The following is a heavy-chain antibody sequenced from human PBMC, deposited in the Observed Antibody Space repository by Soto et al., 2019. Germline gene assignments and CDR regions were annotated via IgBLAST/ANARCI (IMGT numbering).Heavy chain of an antibody. V-gene: IGHV3-23*01. CDR2: ISGSGGST. CDR1: GFTFSSYA. Sequence: LRLSCAASGFTFSSYAMSWVRQAPGKGLEWVSAISGSGGSTYYADSVKGRFTISRDNSKNTLYLQMNSLRAEDTAVYYCAKALKPYYYYYGMDVWGQGTTVTVSS. CDR3: AKALKPYYYYYGMDV. J-gene: IGHJ6*02.